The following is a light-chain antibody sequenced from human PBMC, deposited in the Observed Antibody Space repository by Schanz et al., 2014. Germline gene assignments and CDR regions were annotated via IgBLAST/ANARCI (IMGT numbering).Light chain of an antibody. V-gene: IGKV3D-15*01. Sequence: EIVMTQSPATLSVSPGERATLSCRASQSVSSNLVWYQQKPGQAPRLLIYDASDRSTGIPDRFSGSGSGTDFPLTISSLQSEDFAVYYCQQYNYWQTFGQGTKVEIK. CDR1: QSVSSN. CDR2: DAS. J-gene: IGKJ1*01. CDR3: QQYNYWQT.